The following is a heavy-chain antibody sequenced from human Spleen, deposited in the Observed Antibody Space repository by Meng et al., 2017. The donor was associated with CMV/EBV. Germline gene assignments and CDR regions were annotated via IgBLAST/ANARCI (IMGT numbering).Heavy chain of an antibody. CDR2: IYYAGST. CDR1: GGSISSSSYY. V-gene: IGHV4-39*07. Sequence: SETLSLTCTVSGGSISSSSYYWGWIRQPPGKGLEWIGNIYYAGSTYYNPSLMSRVTISIDLSKNQFSLKLSSVTAADTAVYYCARLAPYQLLKGGGWFDPWGQGTLVTVSS. CDR3: ARLAPYQLLKGGGWFDP. D-gene: IGHD2-2*01. J-gene: IGHJ5*02.